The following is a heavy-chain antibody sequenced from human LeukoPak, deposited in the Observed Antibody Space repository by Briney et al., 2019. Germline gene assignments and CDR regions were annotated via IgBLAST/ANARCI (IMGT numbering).Heavy chain of an antibody. J-gene: IGHJ4*02. Sequence: XXXXXXXPGKGLEWVSAISGSGTDTFYANSVKGRFTISRDNPKNTLYLQMNSLRAEDTAVYYCAKGGGSSCYSPSDYWGQGTLVTVSS. CDR3: AKGGGSSCYSPSDY. V-gene: IGHV3-23*01. D-gene: IGHD2-15*01. CDR2: ISGSGTDT.